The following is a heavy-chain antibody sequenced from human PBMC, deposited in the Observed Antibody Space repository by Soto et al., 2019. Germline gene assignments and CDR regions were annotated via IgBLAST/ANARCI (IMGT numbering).Heavy chain of an antibody. V-gene: IGHV1-46*01. CDR2: INPSGGST. D-gene: IGHD3-16*01. J-gene: IGHJ4*02. Sequence: LNRSCKASGYTNTSYYIHCVRHAPGQGLEWMGIINPSGGSTSYAQKFQGRVTMTRDTSTSTVYMELSSLRSEDTAVYYCARGGGLRRSLDYWGQGTLVTSP. CDR3: ARGGGLRRSLDY. CDR1: GYTNTSYY.